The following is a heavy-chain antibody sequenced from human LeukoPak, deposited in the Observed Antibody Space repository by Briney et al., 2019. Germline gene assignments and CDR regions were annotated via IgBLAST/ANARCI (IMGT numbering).Heavy chain of an antibody. CDR3: AKDPLYCSGGSRYFPFDY. CDR1: GFTFSSYA. Sequence: PGGSLRLSCAASGFTFSSYAMSWVRPAAGKGLEWVSAVSDGGGSTYYADSVKGRFTISRDNSKNTLYLQMNSLRAEDTAIYYCAKDPLYCSGGSRYFPFDYWGQGTLVTVSS. CDR2: VSDGGGST. D-gene: IGHD2-15*01. V-gene: IGHV3-23*01. J-gene: IGHJ4*02.